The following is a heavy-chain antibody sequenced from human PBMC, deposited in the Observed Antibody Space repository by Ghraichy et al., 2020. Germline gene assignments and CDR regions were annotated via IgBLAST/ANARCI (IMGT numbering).Heavy chain of an antibody. CDR2: IYSGGST. CDR3: ARDRITIFGDEPGGY. V-gene: IGHV3-53*01. J-gene: IGHJ4*02. Sequence: GGSLRLSCAASGFTVSSNYMSWVRQAPGKGLEWVSVIYSGGSTYYADSVKGRFTISRDNSKNTLYLQMNSLRAEDTAVYYCARDRITIFGDEPGGYWGQGTLVTVSS. D-gene: IGHD3-3*01. CDR1: GFTVSSNY.